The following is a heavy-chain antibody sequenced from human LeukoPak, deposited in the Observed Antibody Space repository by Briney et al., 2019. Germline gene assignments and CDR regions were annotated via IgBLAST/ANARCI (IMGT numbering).Heavy chain of an antibody. V-gene: IGHV3-74*01. CDR3: AREGGGYCSGGSCYSSVDYYYMDV. D-gene: IGHD2-15*01. Sequence: GGSLRLSCAASGFTFSSYWMHWVRQAPGKGLVWVSRINSDESSTSYADSVKGRFTISRDNAKNTLYLQMNSLRAEDTAVYYCAREGGGYCSGGSCYSSVDYYYMDVWGKGTTVTISS. CDR2: INSDESST. J-gene: IGHJ6*03. CDR1: GFTFSSYW.